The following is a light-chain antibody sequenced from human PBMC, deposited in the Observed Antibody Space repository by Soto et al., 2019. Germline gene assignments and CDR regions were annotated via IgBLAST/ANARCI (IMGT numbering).Light chain of an antibody. CDR1: SSDVGGYNY. CDR2: EVF. V-gene: IGLV2-14*01. Sequence: QSALTQPASVSGSPGQSITISCTGTSSDVGGYNYVSWYQQHPGKAPKLMIYEVFNRPSGVSKRFSGSRSGNTASLTISGLQAEDEAEYYCNSYTSSSTFVFGTGTKLTVL. J-gene: IGLJ1*01. CDR3: NSYTSSSTFV.